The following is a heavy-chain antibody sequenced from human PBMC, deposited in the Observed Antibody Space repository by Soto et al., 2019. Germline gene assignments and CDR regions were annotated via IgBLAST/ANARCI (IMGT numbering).Heavy chain of an antibody. V-gene: IGHV3-30*03. CDR3: ARDRIAARGGCYFDF. Sequence: QVQLVESGGGVVQPGRSLRLSCAASGFIFSSYGMHWVRQAPGKGLEWVTFISYDGNNRYYADSVKGRFTISRDNSKNTVYLQMNSLRAEDTAMYYCARDRIAARGGCYFDFWGQGTLVTVSS. CDR2: ISYDGNNR. J-gene: IGHJ4*02. CDR1: GFIFSSYG. D-gene: IGHD6-6*01.